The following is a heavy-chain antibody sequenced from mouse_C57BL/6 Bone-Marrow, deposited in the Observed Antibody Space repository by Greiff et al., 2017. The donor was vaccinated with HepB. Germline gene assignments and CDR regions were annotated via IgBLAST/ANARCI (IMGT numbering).Heavy chain of an antibody. J-gene: IGHJ1*03. V-gene: IGHV1-82*01. CDR2: IYPGDGDT. CDR1: GYVFSSSW. CDR3: AKSTVVATEHWYFDV. D-gene: IGHD1-1*01. Sequence: QVQLKESGPELVKPGASVKISCKASGYVFSSSWMNWVKQRPGKGLEWIGRIYPGDGDTNYNGKFKGKATLTADKSSSTAYMQLSSLTSEDSAVYFCAKSTVVATEHWYFDVWGTGTTVTVSS.